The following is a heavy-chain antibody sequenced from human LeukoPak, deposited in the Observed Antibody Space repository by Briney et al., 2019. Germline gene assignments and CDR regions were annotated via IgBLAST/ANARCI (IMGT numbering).Heavy chain of an antibody. V-gene: IGHV3-7*03. Sequence: GGPLRLSCAASGFTLSTYWMSWVRQAPGKGLEWVANIKQDGSEIYYMDSVKGRFTISRDNAKNSLYLQMNSLRAEDTAVYYCARDKIMGPTIFDYWGQGTLVTVSS. D-gene: IGHD1-26*01. CDR2: IKQDGSEI. CDR3: ARDKIMGPTIFDY. CDR1: GFTLSTYW. J-gene: IGHJ4*02.